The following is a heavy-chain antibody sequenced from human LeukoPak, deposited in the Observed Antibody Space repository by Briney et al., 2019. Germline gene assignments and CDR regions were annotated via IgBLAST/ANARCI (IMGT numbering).Heavy chain of an antibody. CDR2: ISSSGSTK. Sequence: GGSLRLSCAASGFSFSSYEMNWVRQAPGKGLEWVSYISSSGSTKEYADSVKGRFAISRDNAKNSLYLQMNSLRVEDTAVYCCAREEGLDYWGQGTLVTVSS. CDR1: GFSFSSYE. V-gene: IGHV3-48*03. CDR3: AREEGLDY. J-gene: IGHJ4*02. D-gene: IGHD5-12*01.